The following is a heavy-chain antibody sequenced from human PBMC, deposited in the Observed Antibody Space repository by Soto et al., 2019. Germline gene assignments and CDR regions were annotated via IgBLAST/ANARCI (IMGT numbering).Heavy chain of an antibody. V-gene: IGHV1-69*12. CDR2: IIPIFGRA. Sequence: QVLLVQSGAEVKKPGSSMNVSCKVSGGSFSNYLISWVRQAPGQSFEWMGGIIPIFGRADYAQKFQGRLTIDADESSTTAYMELSSLTSEDTATYYCAGAETGYYGDSWGQGTLVTVSS. CDR3: AGAETGYYGDS. CDR1: GGSFSNYL. J-gene: IGHJ4*02. D-gene: IGHD3-9*01.